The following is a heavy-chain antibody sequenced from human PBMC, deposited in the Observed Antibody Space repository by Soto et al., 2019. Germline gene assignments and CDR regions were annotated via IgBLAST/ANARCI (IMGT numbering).Heavy chain of an antibody. CDR3: ARDEASSANWNGPVYYYYGLDV. D-gene: IGHD1-1*01. CDR2: ISNDGDHK. J-gene: IGHJ6*02. Sequence: ESGGGVVQPGRSLRLSCAASGFTFSSYAMHWVRQAPGKGLEWVAVISNDGDHKYYADSVKGRFTISRDNSDNTLYLQMNSLRPEDTAVYYCARDEASSANWNGPVYYYYGLDVWGQGTTVTVSS. V-gene: IGHV3-30-3*01. CDR1: GFTFSSYA.